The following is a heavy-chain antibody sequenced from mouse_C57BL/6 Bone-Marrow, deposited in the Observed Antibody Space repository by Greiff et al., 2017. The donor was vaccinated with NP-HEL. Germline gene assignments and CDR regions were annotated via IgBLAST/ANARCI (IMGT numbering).Heavy chain of an antibody. Sequence: QVQLQQSGPELVKPGASVKISCKASGYAFSSSWINWVKQRPGKGLEWIGRIYPGDGDTNYNGKFKGKATLTADKSSSTAYMQLSSLTSEDSAVYFCARPITTVVATRYFDVWGTGTTVTVS. CDR1: GYAFSSSW. V-gene: IGHV1-82*01. D-gene: IGHD1-1*01. J-gene: IGHJ1*03. CDR3: ARPITTVVATRYFDV. CDR2: IYPGDGDT.